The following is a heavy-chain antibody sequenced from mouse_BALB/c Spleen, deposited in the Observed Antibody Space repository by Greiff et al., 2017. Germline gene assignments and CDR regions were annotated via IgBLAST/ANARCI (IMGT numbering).Heavy chain of an antibody. Sequence: LQQPGSELVRPGASVKLSCKASGYTFTSYWMHWVKQRHGQGLEWIGNIYPGSGSTNYDEKFKSKGTLTVDTSSSTDYMHLSSLTSEDSAVYYCTRRGLRQSYAMDYWGQGTSVTVSS. D-gene: IGHD2-12*01. CDR1: GYTFTSYW. J-gene: IGHJ4*01. V-gene: IGHV1S22*01. CDR3: TRRGLRQSYAMDY. CDR2: IYPGSGST.